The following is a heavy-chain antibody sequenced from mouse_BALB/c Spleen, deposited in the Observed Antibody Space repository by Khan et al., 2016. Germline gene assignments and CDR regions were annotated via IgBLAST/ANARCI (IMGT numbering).Heavy chain of an antibody. Sequence: EVQLVESGPGLVKPSQSLSLTCTVTGYSITSDYAWNWIRQFPGNKLEWMGYISYSGSTSYNPSLKSRISNTRDTSKNQFFLQLNSVTTEDTATYYGARGRYYGSRGYFDVWGAGTTVTVSS. CDR3: ARGRYYGSRGYFDV. J-gene: IGHJ1*01. CDR2: ISYSGST. D-gene: IGHD1-1*01. V-gene: IGHV3-2*02. CDR1: GYSITSDYA.